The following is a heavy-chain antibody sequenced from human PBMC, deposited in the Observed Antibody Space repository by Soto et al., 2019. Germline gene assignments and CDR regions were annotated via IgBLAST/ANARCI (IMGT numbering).Heavy chain of an antibody. CDR1: GGSFSGYY. D-gene: IGHD3-3*01. J-gene: IGHJ6*03. CDR2: INHSGST. CDR3: ARGPFPTFDFWSGYSEGGYYYMDV. V-gene: IGHV4-34*01. Sequence: SETLSLTCAVYGGSFSGYYWSWIRQPPGKGLEWIGEINHSGSTNYNPSLKSRVTISVDTSKNQFSLRLSSATAADMAVFFCARGPFPTFDFWSGYSEGGYYYMDVWGKGTTVTVSS.